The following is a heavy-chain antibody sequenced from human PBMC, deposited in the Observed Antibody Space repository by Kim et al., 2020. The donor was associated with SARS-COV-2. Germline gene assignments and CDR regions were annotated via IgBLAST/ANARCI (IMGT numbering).Heavy chain of an antibody. V-gene: IGHV1-3*01. J-gene: IGHJ4*02. D-gene: IGHD3-16*02. Sequence: ASVKVSCKASGYTFTSYVMHWVRQAPGQRLEWMGWINAGNGNTKYSQKFQGRVTITRDTSASTAYMELSSLRSEDTAVYYCARDPTLRLRELSFSSGFDYGVEGSLVTFS. CDR3: ARDPTLRLRELSFSSGFDY. CDR2: INAGNGNT. CDR1: GYTFTSYV.